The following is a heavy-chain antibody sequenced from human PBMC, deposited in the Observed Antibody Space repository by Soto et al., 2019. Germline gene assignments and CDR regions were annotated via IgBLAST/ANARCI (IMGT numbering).Heavy chain of an antibody. CDR1: GFTFSSYA. CDR2: ISGSGGRT. CDR3: ANLQVRNRAPL. V-gene: IGHV3-23*01. D-gene: IGHD1-1*01. Sequence: GGSLRLSCAASGFTFSSYAMSWVRQAPGKGLGWVSAISGSGGRTYYADSVKGRFTISRDNSKNTLYLKMNRLRAEDTAVYYCANLQVRNRAPLWGQGTMVTVSS. J-gene: IGHJ4*02.